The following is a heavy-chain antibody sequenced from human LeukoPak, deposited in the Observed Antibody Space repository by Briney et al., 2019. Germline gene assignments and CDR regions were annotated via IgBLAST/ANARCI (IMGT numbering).Heavy chain of an antibody. CDR1: GYRLTNNW. J-gene: IGHJ3*02. CDR2: IYPGDSDT. V-gene: IGHV5-51*01. Sequence: GESLKISCKISGYRLTNNWIGWVRQVPGKGLEWMGLIYPGDSDTRYSPSFQGQVTISADKSISTAYLQWSSLKASDTAMYYCARLGYYYDSSGTRAFDIWGQGTMVTVSS. CDR3: ARLGYYYDSSGTRAFDI. D-gene: IGHD3-22*01.